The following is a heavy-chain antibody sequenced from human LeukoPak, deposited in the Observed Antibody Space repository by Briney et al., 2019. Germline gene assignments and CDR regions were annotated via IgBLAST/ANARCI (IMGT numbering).Heavy chain of an antibody. Sequence: GAPLKISCKGSGYSFTSYWIGWVRPLPGKGLEWMGIIYPGDSDTRYSPSFQGQVTISADKSISTAYLQWSSLKASDTAMYYCARNYDILTGPDYWGQGTLVTVSS. V-gene: IGHV5-51*01. D-gene: IGHD3-9*01. J-gene: IGHJ4*02. CDR3: ARNYDILTGPDY. CDR2: IYPGDSDT. CDR1: GYSFTSYW.